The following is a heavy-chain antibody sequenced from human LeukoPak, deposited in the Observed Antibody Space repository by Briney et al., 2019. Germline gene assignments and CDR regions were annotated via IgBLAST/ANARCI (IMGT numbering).Heavy chain of an antibody. CDR2: ISGSSSNI. Sequence: GGSLRLSCAASGFTFSTYSMNWVRQAPGKGLEWVSSISGSSSNIYYADSVKGRFTISRDNAKNSLYLQMNSLRAEDTAVYYCARTYCRGGNCPPFDHYYHMDVWGKGTTVTVSS. J-gene: IGHJ6*03. CDR1: GFTFSTYS. V-gene: IGHV3-21*01. CDR3: ARTYCRGGNCPPFDHYYHMDV. D-gene: IGHD2-15*01.